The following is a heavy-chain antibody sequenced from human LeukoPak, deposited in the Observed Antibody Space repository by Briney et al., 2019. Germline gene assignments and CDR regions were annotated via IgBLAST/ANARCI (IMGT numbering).Heavy chain of an antibody. CDR2: IIPIFGTA. J-gene: IGHJ4*02. V-gene: IGHV1-69*13. CDR1: GGTFSSYA. D-gene: IGHD3-22*01. CDR3: ARDAGRSTHYYDSREIDY. Sequence: GASVKVSCKASGGTFSSYAISWVRQAPGQGLEWMGGIIPIFGTANYAQKFQGRVTITADESTSTAYMELSSLRSEDTAVYYCARDAGRSTHYYDSREIDYWGQGTLVTVSS.